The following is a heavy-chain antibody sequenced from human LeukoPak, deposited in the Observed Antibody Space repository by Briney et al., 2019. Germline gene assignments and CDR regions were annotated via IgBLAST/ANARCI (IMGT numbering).Heavy chain of an antibody. Sequence: ASVKVSCKASGYTFTGYYMHWVRQAPGQGLEWMGWINPNSGGTNYAQKFQGRVTMTRDTSISTAYMELSRLRSDDTAVYYCARGAHYHDSSEGFDYWGQGTLDTVSS. D-gene: IGHD3-22*01. V-gene: IGHV1-2*02. CDR3: ARGAHYHDSSEGFDY. CDR2: INPNSGGT. CDR1: GYTFTGYY. J-gene: IGHJ4*02.